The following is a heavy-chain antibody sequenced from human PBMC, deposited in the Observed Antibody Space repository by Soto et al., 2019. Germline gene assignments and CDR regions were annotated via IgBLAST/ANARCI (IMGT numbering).Heavy chain of an antibody. CDR3: ARDIRDYYDSSGYLDY. D-gene: IGHD3-22*01. V-gene: IGHV4-30-4*01. Sequence: SETLSLTCTVSGGSISSGDYYWSWIRQPPGKGLEWIGYIYYSGSTYYNPSLKCRVTISVDTSKNQFSLKLSSVTAADTAVYYCARDIRDYYDSSGYLDYWGQGTLVTVSS. CDR1: GGSISSGDYY. CDR2: IYYSGST. J-gene: IGHJ4*02.